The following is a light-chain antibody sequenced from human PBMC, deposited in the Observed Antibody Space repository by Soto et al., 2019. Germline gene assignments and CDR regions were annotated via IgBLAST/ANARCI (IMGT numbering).Light chain of an antibody. Sequence: DIVMTQSPLSLSVTPVESASISFMASQILLQSNGYKYLDWYLQRPGQSPQLLIYLGSNRAHGVPDRFSGSGTGTDLTLKISSVEADDVGVYYCMKALQTPISFGQGTRLAIK. CDR2: LGS. CDR1: QILLQSNGYKY. CDR3: MKALQTPIS. V-gene: IGKV2-28*01. J-gene: IGKJ5*01.